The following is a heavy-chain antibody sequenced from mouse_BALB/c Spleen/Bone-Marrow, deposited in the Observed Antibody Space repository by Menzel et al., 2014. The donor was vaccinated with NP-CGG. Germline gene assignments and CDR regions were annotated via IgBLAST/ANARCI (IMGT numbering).Heavy chain of an antibody. V-gene: IGHV5-6-3*01. CDR3: ARVYGWYFDV. CDR1: GFTFSSYG. CDR2: INNNGGST. Sequence: EVQGVESGGGLVQPGGSLKLSCVASGFTFSSYGMSWVRQTPDKRLELVATINNNGGSTYYPDSVKGQFTISRDNAKNTLYLRMSSLKSEDTAMYYCARVYGWYFDVWGAGTTVTVSS. J-gene: IGHJ1*01. D-gene: IGHD1-1*01.